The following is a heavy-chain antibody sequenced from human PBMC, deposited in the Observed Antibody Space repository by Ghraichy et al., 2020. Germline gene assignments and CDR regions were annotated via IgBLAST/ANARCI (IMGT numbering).Heavy chain of an antibody. CDR3: ARLYSSGWYGPDY. Sequence: GGSLRLSCAATGFTFSSYWMSWVRQAPGKGLEWVANIKKDVSEKYYVDSVKGRFTISRDIAKNSLYLQMNSLRAEDTAVYYCARLYSSGWYGPDYWGQGTLVTVSS. CDR1: GFTFSSYW. CDR2: IKKDVSEK. D-gene: IGHD6-19*01. J-gene: IGHJ4*02. V-gene: IGHV3-7*01.